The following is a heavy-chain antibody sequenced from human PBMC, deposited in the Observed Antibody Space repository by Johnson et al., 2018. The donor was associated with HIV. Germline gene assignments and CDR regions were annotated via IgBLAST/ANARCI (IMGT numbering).Heavy chain of an antibody. J-gene: IGHJ3*02. CDR1: GFNLDDYG. CDR2: VNWNADTT. Sequence: VHLVESGGGVVQPGRSLRLSCAASGFNLDDYGMSWVRQAPGKGLEWVSGVNWNADTTGYADSVKGRFTISRDTAKKSLYLQMNSLRAEDTALYYCAREGGGSNEDDAFDIWGQGTMVTVSS. D-gene: IGHD1-26*01. CDR3: AREGGGSNEDDAFDI. V-gene: IGHV3-20*04.